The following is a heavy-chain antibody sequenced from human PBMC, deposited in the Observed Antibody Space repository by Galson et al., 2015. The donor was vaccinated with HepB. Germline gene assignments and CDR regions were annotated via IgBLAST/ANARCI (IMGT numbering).Heavy chain of an antibody. CDR3: TTWIMVRIRRFDL. D-gene: IGHD3-10*01. Sequence: SLRLSCAASGFTFSNAWMNWVRQAPGKGLEWVGRIKSKTDGGTTDYAAPVKGRFTISRDDSKNTLYLQMNSLKTEDTAVYYCTTWIMVRIRRFDLWGRGTLVTVSS. J-gene: IGHJ2*01. CDR1: GFTFSNAW. CDR2: IKSKTDGGTT. V-gene: IGHV3-15*07.